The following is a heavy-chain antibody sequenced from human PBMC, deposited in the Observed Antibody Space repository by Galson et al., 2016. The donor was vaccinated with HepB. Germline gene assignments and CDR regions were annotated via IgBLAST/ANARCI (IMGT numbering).Heavy chain of an antibody. CDR1: GLTFSRYW. CDR3: ARGGLHCVGTSCRRRFPLPDPFDY. V-gene: IGHV3-74*01. D-gene: IGHD2-2*01. J-gene: IGHJ4*02. CDR2: INSDDSSA. Sequence: SLRLSCAASGLTFSRYWMHWVRQAPGKGLVWVSRINSDDSSASYADSVKGRFTISRDNAKNTLFLQMNSLRAEDTAVYYCARGGLHCVGTSCRRRFPLPDPFDYWGQGTLVTVSS.